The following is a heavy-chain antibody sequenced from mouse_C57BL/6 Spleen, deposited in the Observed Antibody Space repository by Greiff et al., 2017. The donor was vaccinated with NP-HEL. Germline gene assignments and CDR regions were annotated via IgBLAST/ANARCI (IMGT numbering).Heavy chain of an antibody. V-gene: IGHV1-59*01. CDR3: ARDSTVPGY. J-gene: IGHJ2*01. CDR1: GYTFTSYW. CDR2: IDPSDSYT. D-gene: IGHD1-1*01. Sequence: QVQLQQPGAELVRPGTSVKLSCKASGYTFTSYWMHWVKQRPGQGLEWIGVIDPSDSYTNYNQKFKGKATLTVDTSSSTAYMQLSSLTSEDSAVYYCARDSTVPGYWGQGTTLTVSS.